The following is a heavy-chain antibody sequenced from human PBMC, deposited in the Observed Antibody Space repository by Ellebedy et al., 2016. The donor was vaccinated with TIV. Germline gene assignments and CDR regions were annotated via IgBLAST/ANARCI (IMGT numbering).Heavy chain of an antibody. D-gene: IGHD4-17*01. CDR2: INQDGSVK. CDR3: ATDGSYGDYRSPAHAFVM. CDR1: GFSFRSYW. Sequence: GGSLRLSCAASGFSFRSYWMSWIRQAPGKGLEWVSNINQDGSVKYYVDSVRGRLPISRDSAKASRDLEMNSLRAEDTAIYYCATDGSYGDYRSPAHAFVMWGQGTLVTVSP. J-gene: IGHJ3*02. V-gene: IGHV3-7*03.